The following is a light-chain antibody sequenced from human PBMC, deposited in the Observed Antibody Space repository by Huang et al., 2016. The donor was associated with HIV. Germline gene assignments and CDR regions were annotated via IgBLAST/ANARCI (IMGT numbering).Light chain of an antibody. CDR1: QLFSSN. Sequence: EIVMTQSPATLSVSPGERATLSCRASQLFSSNLAWYQQKPGQAPRLLIYGASTRTTGIPDRFSGSGSGTEFTLTISSLQSEDFALYYCQQYNNWPPLTFGGGTKVEIK. V-gene: IGKV3-15*01. CDR2: GAS. CDR3: QQYNNWPPLT. J-gene: IGKJ4*01.